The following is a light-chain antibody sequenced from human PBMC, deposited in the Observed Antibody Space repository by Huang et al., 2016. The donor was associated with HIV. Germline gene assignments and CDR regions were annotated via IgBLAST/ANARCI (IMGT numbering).Light chain of an antibody. V-gene: IGKV2-28*01. CDR3: MEALKAPYT. CDR2: FAS. CDR1: QSLLHRNEYNY. Sequence: EIVMIQSPLSLSVAPGEPASISCRSSQSLLHRNEYNYLDWYLQKPGQSPQLLIYFASSRASGVPYRFSGGGSGTHFSLNISSVEAEDAGIYYCMEALKAPYTLGQGTKLEIK. J-gene: IGKJ2*01.